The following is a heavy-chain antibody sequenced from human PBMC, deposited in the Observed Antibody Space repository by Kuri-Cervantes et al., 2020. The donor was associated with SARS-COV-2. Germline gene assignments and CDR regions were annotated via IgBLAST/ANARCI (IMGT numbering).Heavy chain of an antibody. Sequence: GGSLRLSCAASGFTFSNYWMHWVRQAPGEGLVWVSRINSDGSTTTYADSVKGRFTTSRDNAKNTLYLQMNSLRAEDTAVYYCAKDFWSGYYYFDYWGQGTLVTVSS. CDR3: AKDFWSGYYYFDY. CDR2: INSDGSTT. D-gene: IGHD3-3*01. V-gene: IGHV3-74*01. CDR1: GFTFSNYW. J-gene: IGHJ4*02.